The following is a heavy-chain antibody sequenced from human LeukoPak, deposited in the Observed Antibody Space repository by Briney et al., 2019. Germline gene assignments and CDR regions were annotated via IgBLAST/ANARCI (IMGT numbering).Heavy chain of an antibody. J-gene: IGHJ4*02. V-gene: IGHV3-30*02. D-gene: IGHD1-26*01. CDR1: GFTFSSYG. CDR2: IRNDGRNK. CDR3: AKGLRKLIVGSTEYYFDY. Sequence: GGSLRLSCGAPGFTFSSYGMHWVRQAPGKGLEWVAFIRNDGRNKYYADSVKGRFTISRDNSKNTLYLQMNSLRAEDTAVYYCAKGLRKLIVGSTEYYFDYWGQGTLVAVSS.